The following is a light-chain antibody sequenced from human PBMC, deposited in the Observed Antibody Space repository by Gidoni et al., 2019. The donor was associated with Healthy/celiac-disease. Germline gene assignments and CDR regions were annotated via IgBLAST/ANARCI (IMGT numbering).Light chain of an antibody. CDR2: GSS. Sequence: EIVLTQSPGTLSLSPGERATLPCRARQSVSSSYLAWYQQKLGQAPRLLIYGSSSRATGIPDRFSGSRSGTDFTLTISRLEPEDFAVYYCQQYDTFGQGTKLEIK. J-gene: IGKJ2*01. V-gene: IGKV3-20*01. CDR3: QQYDT. CDR1: QSVSSSY.